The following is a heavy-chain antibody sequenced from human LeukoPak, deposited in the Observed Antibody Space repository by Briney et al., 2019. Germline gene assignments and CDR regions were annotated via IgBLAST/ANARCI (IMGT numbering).Heavy chain of an antibody. CDR3: ARRGCSGGSCYWFDP. Sequence: GGSLRLSCAASGFTFRSYSMNWVRQAPGKGLEWVSSISSSSSYIYYADSVKGRFTISRDNAKNSLYLQMNSLRAEDTAVYYCARRGCSGGSCYWFDPWGQGTLVTVSS. CDR2: ISSSSSYI. D-gene: IGHD2-15*01. J-gene: IGHJ5*02. V-gene: IGHV3-21*01. CDR1: GFTFRSYS.